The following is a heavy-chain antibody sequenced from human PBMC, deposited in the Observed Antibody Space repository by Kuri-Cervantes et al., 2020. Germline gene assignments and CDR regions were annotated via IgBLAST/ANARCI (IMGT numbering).Heavy chain of an antibody. D-gene: IGHD1-26*01. J-gene: IGHJ6*02. CDR2: TNTNTGNP. V-gene: IGHV7-4-1*02. CDR1: GYTFTSYA. CDR3: AGGSYYYYYYYGMDV. Sequence: ASVKVSCKASGYTFTSYAMNWVRQAPGQGLEWMGWTNTNTGNPTYAQGFTGRFVFSLDTSVSTAYLQISSLKAEDTAVYYCAGGSYYYYYYYGMDVWGQGTTVTVSS.